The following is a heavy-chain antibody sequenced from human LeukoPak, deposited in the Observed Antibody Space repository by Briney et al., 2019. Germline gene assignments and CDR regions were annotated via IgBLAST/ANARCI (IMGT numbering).Heavy chain of an antibody. CDR1: GFTFGVYT. CDR2: IRSKAYGGTT. D-gene: IGHD2-8*01. CDR3: ARDKMAENDGCDI. J-gene: IGHJ3*02. V-gene: IGHV3-49*04. Sequence: PGGSLRLSCTSSGFTFGVYTMSWVRQAPGKGLEWVGFIRSKAYGGTTDYAASVNGRFTISRDDSKSIAYLQMNSLKTEDTAVYYCARDKMAENDGCDIWGQGTMVTVSS.